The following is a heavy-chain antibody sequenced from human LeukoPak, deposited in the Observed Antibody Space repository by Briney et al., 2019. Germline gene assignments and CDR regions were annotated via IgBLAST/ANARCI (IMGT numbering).Heavy chain of an antibody. V-gene: IGHV3-21*01. CDR1: GFTVTNAW. J-gene: IGHJ6*03. CDR3: ARGGYQPYYYMDV. D-gene: IGHD2-2*01. CDR2: ISSSSGYI. Sequence: GGSLRLSCAASGFTVTNAWMHWVRQAPGKGLEWVSSISSSSGYIFYADSVKGRFTISRDNSKKIVYLQMDSLRVDDTAVYYCARGGYQPYYYMDVWGTGTTVTVSS.